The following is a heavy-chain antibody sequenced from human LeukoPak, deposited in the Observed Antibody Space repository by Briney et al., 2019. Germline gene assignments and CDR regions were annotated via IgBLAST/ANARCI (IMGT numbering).Heavy chain of an antibody. CDR3: ARWAYSSGWYWIDY. J-gene: IGHJ4*02. Sequence: PGGSLRLSCAASGFTLESYWMTWVRKAPGKGLEWVANVKQDGSEKYYVDSVRGRFTISRDNAKNSLHLQMNSLRAEDTAVYYCARWAYSSGWYWIDYWGQGTLVTVSS. CDR1: GFTLESYW. D-gene: IGHD6-19*01. CDR2: VKQDGSEK. V-gene: IGHV3-7*05.